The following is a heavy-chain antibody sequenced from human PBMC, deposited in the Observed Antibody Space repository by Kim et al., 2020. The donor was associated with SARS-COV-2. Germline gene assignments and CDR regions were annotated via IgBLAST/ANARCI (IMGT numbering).Heavy chain of an antibody. CDR1: GFTFSSYG. J-gene: IGHJ4*02. D-gene: IGHD1-1*01. Sequence: GGSLRLSCAASGFTFSSYGMHWVRQAPGKGLEWVAVISYDGSNKYYADSVKGRFTISRDNSKNTLYLQMNSLRAEDTAVYYCARDYRSNWNDDYWGQGTL. V-gene: IGHV3-33*05. CDR2: ISYDGSNK. CDR3: ARDYRSNWNDDY.